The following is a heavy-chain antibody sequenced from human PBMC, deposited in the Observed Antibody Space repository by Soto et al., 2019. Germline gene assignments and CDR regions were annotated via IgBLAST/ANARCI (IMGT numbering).Heavy chain of an antibody. CDR1: GFTLRNYA. CDR2: VSGSGGDT. J-gene: IGHJ4*02. V-gene: IGHV3-23*01. Sequence: EVQLLESGGGLIQPGGSLKLSCAASGFTLRNYAMAWVRQAPGKGLEWVSAVSGSGGDTFYADSVRGRFTISRDNSKNXXXXXXXXXXXXXXXXXXXXXXXADDPRVYDYWGLGTLVTVSS. D-gene: IGHD1-1*01. CDR3: XXXXADDPRVYDY.